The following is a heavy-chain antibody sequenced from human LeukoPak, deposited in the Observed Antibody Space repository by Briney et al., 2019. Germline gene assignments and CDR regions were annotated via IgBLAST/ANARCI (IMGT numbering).Heavy chain of an antibody. CDR1: GGSISSYY. CDR2: INYSGGT. CDR3: ARLIDYYYGMDV. V-gene: IGHV4-59*08. J-gene: IGHJ6*02. Sequence: SETLSLTCTVSGGSISSYYWNWIRQPPGKGLEYIGNINYSGGTNYDPSLKSRVTISVDTSKNQFSLKLSSVTAADTAVYYCARLIDYYYGMDVWGQGATVTVSS.